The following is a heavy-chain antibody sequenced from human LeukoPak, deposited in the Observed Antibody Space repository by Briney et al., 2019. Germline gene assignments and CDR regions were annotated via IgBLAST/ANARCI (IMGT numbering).Heavy chain of an antibody. CDR3: AKEEFTSSNWGGVDF. CDR2: IYTSGST. Sequence: SETLSLTCTVSGGSISSYYWSWIRQPPGKGLEWIGRIYTSGSTNYNPSLKSRVIISADTSKNQFSLKLSSVTAADTAVYFCAKEEFTSSNWGGVDFWGQGALVTVSS. D-gene: IGHD6-6*01. CDR1: GGSISSYY. V-gene: IGHV4-4*07. J-gene: IGHJ4*02.